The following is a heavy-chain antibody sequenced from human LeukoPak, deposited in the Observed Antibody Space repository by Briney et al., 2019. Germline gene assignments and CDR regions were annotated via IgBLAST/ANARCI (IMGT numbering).Heavy chain of an antibody. CDR2: IWYDGSNK. D-gene: IGHD2-21*02. V-gene: IGHV3-33*01. CDR3: ARDRSLGFPLTFDY. CDR1: GFTFSSYG. J-gene: IGHJ4*02. Sequence: GGSLRLSCAASGFTFSSYGMHWVRQAPGKGLEWVAVIWYDGSNKYYADSVKGRFTISRDNSKNTLYLQMNSLRAEDTAVYFCARDRSLGFPLTFDYWGQGTLVTVSS.